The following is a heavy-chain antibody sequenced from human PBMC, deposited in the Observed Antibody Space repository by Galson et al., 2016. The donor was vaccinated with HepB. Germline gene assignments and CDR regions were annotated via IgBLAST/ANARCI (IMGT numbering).Heavy chain of an antibody. Sequence: SLRLSCADSGFTFSDNAMHWVRQAPGKGLEWVALISFDGTEKYYADSLRGRFTISRDNSKNTLYLQMNSLRADDTAVYYCARDRGDYVWGSSRLVTAYYYGVDVWGQGTTVTVSS. CDR3: ARDRGDYVWGSSRLVTAYYYGVDV. V-gene: IGHV3-30*04. CDR1: GFTFSDNA. J-gene: IGHJ6*02. D-gene: IGHD3-16*02. CDR2: ISFDGTEK.